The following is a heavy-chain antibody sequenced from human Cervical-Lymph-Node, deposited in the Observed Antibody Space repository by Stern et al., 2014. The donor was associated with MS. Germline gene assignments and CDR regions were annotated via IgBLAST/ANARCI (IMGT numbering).Heavy chain of an antibody. Sequence: EMQLVESGGGLVKPGGSLRLSCAASGFTFSTYSMNWVRQAPGKGLEWVSSITSINSDIYYADSVKGRFTISRDNAKNSLYLQMNSLRAEDTAVYYCARASRGVAVAGFDYWGQGTLVTVSS. J-gene: IGHJ4*02. V-gene: IGHV3-21*01. CDR1: GFTFSTYS. D-gene: IGHD6-19*01. CDR2: ITSINSDI. CDR3: ARASRGVAVAGFDY.